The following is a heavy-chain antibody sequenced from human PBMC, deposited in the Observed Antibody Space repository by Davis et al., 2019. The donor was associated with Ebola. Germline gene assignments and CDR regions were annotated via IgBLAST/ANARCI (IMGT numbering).Heavy chain of an antibody. J-gene: IGHJ3*02. Sequence: ASVTVSCKASGYTFTNYYMHWVRQAPGQGLEWMGMINPNDGRTIYAQKFQGRVTVTRDTSTTTVYMDLSSLRSEDTALDYCTTPGGQDSGYDVFDIWGQGTMVTVSS. D-gene: IGHD5-12*01. CDR1: GYTFTNYY. CDR2: INPNDGRT. V-gene: IGHV1-46*03. CDR3: TTPGGQDSGYDVFDI.